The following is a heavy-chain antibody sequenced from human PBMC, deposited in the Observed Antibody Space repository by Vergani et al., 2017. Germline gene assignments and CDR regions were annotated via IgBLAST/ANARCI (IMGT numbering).Heavy chain of an antibody. CDR2: MNPNSGNT. J-gene: IGHJ5*02. D-gene: IGHD3-10*01. CDR1: GYTFTSYD. CDR3: ARTGYYGSGSYRPHNWFDP. V-gene: IGHV1-8*01. Sequence: QVQLVQSGAEVKTPGASVKVSCKASGYTFTSYDINWVRQATGQGLEWMGWMNPNSGNTGYAQKFQGRVTMTRNPSISTAYMELSSLRSEDTAVYYCARTGYYGSGSYRPHNWFDPWGQGTLVTVSS.